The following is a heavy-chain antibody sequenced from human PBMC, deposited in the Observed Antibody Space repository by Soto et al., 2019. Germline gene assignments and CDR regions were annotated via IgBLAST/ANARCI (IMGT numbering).Heavy chain of an antibody. V-gene: IGHV1-69*06. CDR3: ARDNPRIEYYYYGMDV. CDR1: GVTFISYA. J-gene: IGHJ6*02. Sequence: SSVKVSFKASGVTFISYAISWVRQSPGQGLEWMGGIIPIFGTANYAQKFQGRVTITADKSTSTAYMELSSLRSEDTAVYYCARDNPRIEYYYYGMDVWGQGTTVTVSS. CDR2: IIPIFGTA.